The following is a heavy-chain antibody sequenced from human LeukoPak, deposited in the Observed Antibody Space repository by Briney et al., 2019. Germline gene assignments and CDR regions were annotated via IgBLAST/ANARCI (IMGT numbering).Heavy chain of an antibody. J-gene: IGHJ4*02. CDR2: INHSEST. D-gene: IGHD6-19*01. V-gene: IGHV4-34*01. Sequence: PSETLSLTCAVYGGSFSGYYWSWIRQPPGKGLEWIGEINHSESTNYNPSLQHRVTISVDTSKNQFSLKLSSVTAADTAVYHCARAIAVAAFGYWGQGTLVTVSS. CDR1: GGSFSGYY. CDR3: ARAIAVAAFGY.